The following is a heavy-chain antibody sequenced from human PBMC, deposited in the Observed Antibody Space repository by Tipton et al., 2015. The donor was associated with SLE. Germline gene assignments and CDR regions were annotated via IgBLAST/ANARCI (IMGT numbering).Heavy chain of an antibody. CDR1: GFTFSSYA. CDR3: ARDLGELLHPLDS. J-gene: IGHJ4*02. Sequence: SLRLSCAASGFTFSSYAMHWVRQAPGKGLEWVAVISYDGSNKYYADSVKGRFTISRDNSKNTLYLQMNSLRAEDTAVYYCARDLGELLHPLDSWGQGTLVTVSS. V-gene: IGHV3-30*04. CDR2: ISYDGSNK. D-gene: IGHD1-26*01.